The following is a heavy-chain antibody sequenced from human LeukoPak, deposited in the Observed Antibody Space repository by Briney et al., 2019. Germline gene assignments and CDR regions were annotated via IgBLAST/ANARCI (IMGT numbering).Heavy chain of an antibody. Sequence: GESLKISCKGSGYSFTSYWIGWVRQMPGKGLEWMGIIYPGDSDTRYRPPFQGQVTISADKPTSTAHRQWSSLKASDTAMYYCARRGYCSGGSCFSHAFDIWGQGTMVTVSS. D-gene: IGHD2-15*01. CDR2: IYPGDSDT. CDR1: GYSFTSYW. J-gene: IGHJ3*02. CDR3: ARRGYCSGGSCFSHAFDI. V-gene: IGHV5-51*01.